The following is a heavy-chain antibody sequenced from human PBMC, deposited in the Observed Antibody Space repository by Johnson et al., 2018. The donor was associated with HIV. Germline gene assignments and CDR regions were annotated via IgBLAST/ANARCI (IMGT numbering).Heavy chain of an antibody. D-gene: IGHD6-13*01. J-gene: IGHJ3*02. Sequence: QVQLVESGGGVVQPGGSLRLSCLASGFTFSSFGMHWVRQTPGKGLEWVATVWYDGSHEYYADSVKGRFTIFRDNSKNTLYLQMNSLRAEDTAVYYCARSPRAAEGAFDIWGQGTMVTVSS. CDR1: GFTFSSFG. CDR3: ARSPRAAEGAFDI. CDR2: VWYDGSHE. V-gene: IGHV3-33*01.